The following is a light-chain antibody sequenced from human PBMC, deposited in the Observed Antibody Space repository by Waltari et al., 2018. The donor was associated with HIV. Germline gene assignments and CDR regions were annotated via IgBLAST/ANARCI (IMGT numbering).Light chain of an antibody. CDR3: VGWDASLSAYV. CDR1: SSNIGNDN. Sequence: QSVLTPPPSASGTPGPRVTISCSGSSSNIGNDNLYWYQQLPGTAPKLLIYKNYQRPSGVPDRFAGSKSGTSASLAISGLRSEDEADYYCVGWDASLSAYVFGTGTKVTIL. CDR2: KNY. V-gene: IGLV1-47*01. J-gene: IGLJ1*01.